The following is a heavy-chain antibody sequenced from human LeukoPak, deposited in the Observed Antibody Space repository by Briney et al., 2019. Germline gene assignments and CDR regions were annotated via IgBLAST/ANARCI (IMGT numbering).Heavy chain of an antibody. CDR2: ISSSGSTK. J-gene: IGHJ4*02. D-gene: IGHD2-21*01. CDR1: GFTFSNYR. Sequence: GGSLRLSCAASGFTFSNYRMNWVRQAPGKGLEWVSYISSSGSTKYYADSVKGRFTISRDNAKNSLYLQMNSLRAEDTAVYYCARDGGDFDYWGQGTLVTVSS. CDR3: ARDGGDFDY. V-gene: IGHV3-48*04.